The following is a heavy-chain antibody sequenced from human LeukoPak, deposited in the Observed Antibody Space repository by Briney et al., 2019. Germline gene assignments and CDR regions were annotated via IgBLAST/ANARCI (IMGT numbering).Heavy chain of an antibody. CDR2: IASNGGST. CDR1: GFTFRNYA. J-gene: IGHJ4*02. CDR3: VRGQEVIYTPTFDY. D-gene: IGHD2-21*01. V-gene: IGHV3-64D*09. Sequence: PGGSLRLSCSASGFTFRNYAMHWVRQAPGRGLEHVSSIASNGGSTFYAGSVKGRFTISRDSSKNTLCLQMSSLRPEDTAVYYCVRGQEVIYTPTFDYWGQGTVVTVSS.